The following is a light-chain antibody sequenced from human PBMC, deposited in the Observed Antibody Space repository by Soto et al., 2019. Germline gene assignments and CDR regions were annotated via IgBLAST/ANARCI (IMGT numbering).Light chain of an antibody. CDR2: EVT. CDR1: TSDVGGYKY. V-gene: IGLV2-14*01. J-gene: IGLJ1*01. CDR3: NSYTSSSTFA. Sequence: QSALTQPASVSGSPGQSITISCTGGTSDVGGYKYVSWYQQHPGKAPKLVIYEVTNRPSGVSTRFSGSKSGNTASLTISGLQAEDEADYYCNSYTSSSTFAFGTGTKVTVL.